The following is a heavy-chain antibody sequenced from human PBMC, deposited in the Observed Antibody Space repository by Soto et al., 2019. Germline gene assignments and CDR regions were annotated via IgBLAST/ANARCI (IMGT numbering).Heavy chain of an antibody. Sequence: EVQLVESGGGLVKPGGSLRLSCVASGFTFSSYSVNWVRQAPGKGPEWVSYMSSSSSNIYYADSVRGRFTISRDNAKNSLYLHMNSLSAEDTDVYYCATTFERASCYGSYYWGQGTLVPVFS. V-gene: IGHV3-21*01. CDR2: MSSSSSNI. J-gene: IGHJ4*02. D-gene: IGHD2-2*01. CDR3: ATTFERASCYGSYY. CDR1: GFTFSSYS.